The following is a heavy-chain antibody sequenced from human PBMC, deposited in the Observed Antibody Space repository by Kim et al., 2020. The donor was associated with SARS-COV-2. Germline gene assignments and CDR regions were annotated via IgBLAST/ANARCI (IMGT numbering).Heavy chain of an antibody. Sequence: SAQKFQGKVIITRDTSTSTVYMELSSLRSDDTAVFYCAGEITRTSRFDYWGQGTLVTVSS. J-gene: IGHJ4*02. V-gene: IGHV1-46*01. CDR3: AGEITRTSRFDY. D-gene: IGHD1-20*01.